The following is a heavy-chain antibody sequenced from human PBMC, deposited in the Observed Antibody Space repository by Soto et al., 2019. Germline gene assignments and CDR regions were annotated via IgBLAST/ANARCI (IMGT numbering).Heavy chain of an antibody. CDR1: GGSISSRGYS. V-gene: IGHV4-30-2*01. J-gene: IGHJ6*02. CDR2: TYQCGST. Sequence: QLQLQESGSGLVKPSQTLSLTCAVSGGSISSRGYSWSWTRQPPGTGLVWIGYTYQCGSTYYNPYLKSRVTMSVDMSKNQFSLKLSSVTAAYTAVYYCAIVPDFWGQGTTVTVSS. CDR3: AIVPDF.